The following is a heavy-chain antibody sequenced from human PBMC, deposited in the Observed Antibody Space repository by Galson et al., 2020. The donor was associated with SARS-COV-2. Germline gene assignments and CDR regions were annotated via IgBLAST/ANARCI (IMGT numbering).Heavy chain of an antibody. J-gene: IGHJ6*03. D-gene: IGHD2-21*01. CDR1: GFTFSSYE. CDR2: ISSSGSTI. Sequence: GGSLRLSCAASGFTFSSYEMNWVRQAPGKGLEWVSYISSSGSTIYYADSVKGRFTISRDNAKNSLYLQMNSLRAEDTAVYYCARAGRDTCGGDCYRYYYYYMDVWGKGTTVTVSS. V-gene: IGHV3-48*03. CDR3: ARAGRDTCGGDCYRYYYYYMDV.